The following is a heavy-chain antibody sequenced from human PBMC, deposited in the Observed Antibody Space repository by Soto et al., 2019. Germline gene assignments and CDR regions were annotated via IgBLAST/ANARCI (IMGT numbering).Heavy chain of an antibody. Sequence: PGKVSCKASGLTLSSYAISWLRHAPGPGLDEMGGFIPIFRTANFSQKYQDRVTISADKSTCIAYKELSSLKSEYITMHYCARDMYMATSTGDAFDIWCQLTMVTVSS. D-gene: IGHD5-12*01. CDR1: GLTLSSYA. J-gene: IGHJ3*02. CDR2: FIPIFRTA. V-gene: IGHV1-69*06. CDR3: ARDMYMATSTGDAFDI.